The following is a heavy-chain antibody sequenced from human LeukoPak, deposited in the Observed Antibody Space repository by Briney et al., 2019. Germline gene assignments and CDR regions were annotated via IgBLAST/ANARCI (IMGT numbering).Heavy chain of an antibody. J-gene: IGHJ4*02. CDR3: ARGGSYGGYHSY. D-gene: IGHD4-23*01. CDR2: ISWNSDGI. CDR1: GFIFDNYA. Sequence: GGSLRLSCAASGFIFDNYAIHWVRHAPGKGLEWVSSISWNSDGIAYADSVKGRFTISRDNAKNSLYLQMNSLRAEDTALYYCARGGSYGGYHSYWGQGTLVTVSS. V-gene: IGHV3-9*01.